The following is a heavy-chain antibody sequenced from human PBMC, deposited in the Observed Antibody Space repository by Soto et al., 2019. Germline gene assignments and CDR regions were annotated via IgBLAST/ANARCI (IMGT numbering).Heavy chain of an antibody. J-gene: IGHJ3*01. V-gene: IGHV1-69*19. CDR1: GGTFSSYA. CDR2: IIPIFGTA. Sequence: QVQLVQSGAEVKKPGSSVKVSCKASGGTFSSYAISWVRQSPGQGLEWMEGIIPIFGTANYAQKFQGNDKNPEDQTTRKSLMELSNMKSEIKAVYYYASGMNGTTHFCPFDVGGQGTMVTVST. CDR3: ASGMNGTTHFCPFDV. D-gene: IGHD1-1*01.